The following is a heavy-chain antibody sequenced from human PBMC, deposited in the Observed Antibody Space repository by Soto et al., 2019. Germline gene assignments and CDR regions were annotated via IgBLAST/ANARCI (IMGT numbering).Heavy chain of an antibody. D-gene: IGHD3-16*01. CDR1: GFTFSNAW. J-gene: IGHJ6*03. CDR3: TTDWGRYYYYYYMDV. Sequence: EVQLVESGGGLVKPGGSLRLSCAASGFTFSNAWMSWVRQAPGKGLEWVGRIKSKTDGGTTDYAAPVKGRFTISRDDSKNTLYLQMNSLKTADTAVYYCTTDWGRYYYYYYMDVWGKGTTVTVSS. CDR2: IKSKTDGGTT. V-gene: IGHV3-15*01.